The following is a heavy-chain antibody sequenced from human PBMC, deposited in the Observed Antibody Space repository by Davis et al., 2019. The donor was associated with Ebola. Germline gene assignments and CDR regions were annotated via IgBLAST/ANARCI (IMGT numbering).Heavy chain of an antibody. D-gene: IGHD6-19*01. CDR1: GFTFSSYW. CDR3: ARPSGSGCFDY. J-gene: IGHJ4*02. Sequence: GESLKISCAASGFTFSSYWMNWVRQAPGKGLEWVSSISSSSSYIYYADSVKGRFTISRDNAKNSLYLQMNSLRAEDTAVYYCARPSGSGCFDYWGQGTLVTVSS. CDR2: ISSSSSYI. V-gene: IGHV3-21*01.